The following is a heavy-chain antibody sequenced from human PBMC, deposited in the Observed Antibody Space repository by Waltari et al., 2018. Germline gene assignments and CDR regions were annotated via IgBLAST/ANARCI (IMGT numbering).Heavy chain of an antibody. CDR1: GFTSSDSW. V-gene: IGHV3-74*01. J-gene: IGHJ4*02. CDR2: INVDGYGI. Sequence: EVQLLEAGGDLVQPGGSLRLSCAASGFTSSDSWMHWVRQAPGKGLVWVDRINVDGYGITYSGSVQGRFTISRDNTKNTLYLDMNSLKLNDTAIYYCAKDAFGNTYVDHWGQGTLVTVAS. D-gene: IGHD3-10*01. CDR3: AKDAFGNTYVDH.